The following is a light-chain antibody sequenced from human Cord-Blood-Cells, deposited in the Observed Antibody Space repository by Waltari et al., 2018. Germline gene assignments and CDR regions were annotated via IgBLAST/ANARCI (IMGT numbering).Light chain of an antibody. CDR2: DVS. J-gene: IGLJ2*01. V-gene: IGLV2-11*01. CDR3: CSYAGSYTYVV. CDR1: SGDVGGYNY. Sequence: QSALTQPRSVSGSPGPSVTISCTGTSGDVGGYNYVSWYQQHPGKAPKLMIYDVSKRPSGVPDRFSGSKSGNTASLTISGLQAEDEADYSCCSYAGSYTYVVFGGGTKLTVL.